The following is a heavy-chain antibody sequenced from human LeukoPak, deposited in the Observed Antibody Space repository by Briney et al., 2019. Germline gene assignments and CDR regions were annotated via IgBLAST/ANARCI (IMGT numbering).Heavy chain of an antibody. CDR2: IYYSGST. Sequence: PSETLSLTCTVSGGSISSSSYYWGWIRQPPGKWLEWIGSIYYSGSTYYNPSLKSRVTISVDTSKNQFSLKLSSVTAADTAVYYCARHTAMVTGDYWGQGTLVTVSS. D-gene: IGHD5-18*01. J-gene: IGHJ4*02. V-gene: IGHV4-39*01. CDR3: ARHTAMVTGDY. CDR1: GGSISSSSYY.